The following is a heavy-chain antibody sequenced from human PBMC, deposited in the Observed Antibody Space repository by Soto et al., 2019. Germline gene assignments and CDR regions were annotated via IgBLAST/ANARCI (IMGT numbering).Heavy chain of an antibody. CDR2: ISYDGSNK. Sequence: GGSLRLSCVASGFTFSNYAMNWVRQAPGKGLEWVAVISYDGSNKYYADSVKGRITISRDNSRNTLYLQMNNLRAEDTAMYYCARDLGNNYGSFAYWGQETLVTVSS. D-gene: IGHD4-17*01. V-gene: IGHV3-30-3*01. J-gene: IGHJ4*02. CDR1: GFTFSNYA. CDR3: ARDLGNNYGSFAY.